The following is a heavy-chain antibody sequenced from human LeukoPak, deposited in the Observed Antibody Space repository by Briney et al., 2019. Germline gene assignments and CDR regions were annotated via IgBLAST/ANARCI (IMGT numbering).Heavy chain of an antibody. J-gene: IGHJ5*02. Sequence: ASVKVSCKASGYPLNIYGISWVRQSPGQGLEWMGWFNAYTGNTDYAQKFQGRVTMTTDTSTGTAYMELRSLRSDDTAAYYCAREWWGYDVLTGDNWFDPWGQGTLVTVSS. V-gene: IGHV1-18*01. CDR2: FNAYTGNT. CDR3: AREWWGYDVLTGDNWFDP. D-gene: IGHD3-9*01. CDR1: GYPLNIYG.